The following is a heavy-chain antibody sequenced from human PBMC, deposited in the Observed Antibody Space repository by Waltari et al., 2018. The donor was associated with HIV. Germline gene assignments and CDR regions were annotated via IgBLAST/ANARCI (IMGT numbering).Heavy chain of an antibody. CDR2: ISGGGHAP. D-gene: IGHD1-1*01. CDR3: ARLDFWLKYNFDY. Sequence: VQLLESGGVLVPSGGSLRLPFAASACTFSNFAMSWVRQAPGKGLEWVSGISGGGHAPFYADSVKGRFTISRDNSKNTLYLQMHSLRAEDTAVYYCARLDFWLKYNFDYWGQGTLVTVSS. V-gene: IGHV3-23*01. CDR1: ACTFSNFA. J-gene: IGHJ4*02.